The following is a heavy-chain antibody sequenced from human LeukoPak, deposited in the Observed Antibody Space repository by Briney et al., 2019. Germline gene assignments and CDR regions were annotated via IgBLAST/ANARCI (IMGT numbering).Heavy chain of an antibody. V-gene: IGHV3-53*01. J-gene: IGHJ4*02. Sequence: GGSLRLSCAVSGFTFSAAWMSWVRQAPGKGLERVSVIYSGGNIYYIESVKGRFTISRDTSKNTLYLQMNSLRAEDTAVYFCAGRHCSGGGCYFAGADPFDYWGQGTLVTVSS. D-gene: IGHD2-15*01. CDR2: IYSGGNI. CDR1: GFTFSAAW. CDR3: AGRHCSGGGCYFAGADPFDY.